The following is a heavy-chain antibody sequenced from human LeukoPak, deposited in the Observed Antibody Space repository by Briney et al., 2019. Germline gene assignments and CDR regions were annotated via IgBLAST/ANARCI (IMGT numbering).Heavy chain of an antibody. D-gene: IGHD3-3*01. CDR1: GGSFSGYY. CDR2: INHSGST. CDR3: ARGRRITIFAHYYGMDV. Sequence: SETLSLTCAVYGGSFSGYYWSRIRQPPGKGLEWIGEINHSGSTNYNPSLKSRVTISVDTSKNQFSLKLSSVTAADTAVYYCARGRRITIFAHYYGMDVWGQGTTVTVSS. J-gene: IGHJ6*02. V-gene: IGHV4-34*01.